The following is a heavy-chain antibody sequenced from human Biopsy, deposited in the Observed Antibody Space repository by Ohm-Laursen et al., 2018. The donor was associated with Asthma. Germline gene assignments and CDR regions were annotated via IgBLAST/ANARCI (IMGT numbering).Heavy chain of an antibody. CDR1: GGSMSSSSYY. CDR2: ISYTRSA. D-gene: IGHD7-27*01. V-gene: IGHV4-39*01. J-gene: IGHJ4*02. Sequence: TLSLTCPVSGGSMSSSSYYWGWIRQPPGKGLEWMGSISYTRSAYHNPSLKSRVTISVDTSKNHFSLKLSSVTAADTAVYYCARHWDWGSFFDYWGQGTPVTVSS. CDR3: ARHWDWGSFFDY.